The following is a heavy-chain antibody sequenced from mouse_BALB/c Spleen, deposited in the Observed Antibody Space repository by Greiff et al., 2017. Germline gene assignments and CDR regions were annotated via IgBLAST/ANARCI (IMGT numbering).Heavy chain of an antibody. CDR1: GYTFTSYW. V-gene: IGHV1-7*01. CDR3: ARSRGCYYDHWYFDV. J-gene: IGHJ1*01. D-gene: IGHD2-4*01. Sequence: QVQLQQSGAELAKPGASVKMSCKASGYTFTSYWMHWVKQRPGQGLEWIGYINPSTGYTEYNQKFKDKATLTADKSSSTAYMQLSSLTSEDSAVYYCARSRGCYYDHWYFDVWGAGTTVTVSS. CDR2: INPSTGYT.